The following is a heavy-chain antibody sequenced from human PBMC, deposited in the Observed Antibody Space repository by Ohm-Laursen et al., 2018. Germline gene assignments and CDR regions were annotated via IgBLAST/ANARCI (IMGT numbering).Heavy chain of an antibody. CDR2: INPNNGGI. D-gene: IGHD3-3*01. CDR1: GYTFTGDY. J-gene: IGHJ4*02. V-gene: IGHV1-2*02. Sequence: EASVKVSCKASGYTFTGDYIHWVRQAPGQGLEWMGWINPNNGGINYAQKFQGRVTMTRDTSISTAYMELSRLRSDDAAVYYCARLGDFWSGLYFDYWGQGTLVTVSS. CDR3: ARLGDFWSGLYFDY.